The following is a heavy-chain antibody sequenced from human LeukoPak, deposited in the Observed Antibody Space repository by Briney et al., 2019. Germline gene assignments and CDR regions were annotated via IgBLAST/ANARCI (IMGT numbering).Heavy chain of an antibody. D-gene: IGHD2-8*01. V-gene: IGHV3-48*01. CDR2: ISSSSSTI. J-gene: IGHJ4*02. CDR1: GFTFSTYS. Sequence: GGSLRLSCAASGFTFSTYSMNWVRQAPGKGLEWVSYISSSSSTIYYADSVRGRFTISRDNAKNSLYLQLNSLRGEDTAVYYCVRGDHMVLVVWGQGTLVTVSS. CDR3: VRGDHMVLVV.